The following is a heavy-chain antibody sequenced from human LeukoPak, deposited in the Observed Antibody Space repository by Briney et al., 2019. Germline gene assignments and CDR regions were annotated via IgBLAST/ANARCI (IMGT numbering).Heavy chain of an antibody. V-gene: IGHV4-34*01. J-gene: IGHJ6*02. CDR1: GGSFSGYY. CDR3: YAYSSSWYSYYGMDV. Sequence: SETLSLTCAVYGGSFSGYYWSWIRQPPGKGLEWIGEINHSGSTNYNPSLKSRVTISVDTSKNQFSLKLGSVTAADTAVYYCYAYSSSWYSYYGMDVWGQGTTVTVSS. CDR2: INHSGST. D-gene: IGHD6-13*01.